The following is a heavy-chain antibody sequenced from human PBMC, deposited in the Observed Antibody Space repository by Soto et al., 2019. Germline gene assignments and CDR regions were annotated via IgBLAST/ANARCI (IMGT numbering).Heavy chain of an antibody. J-gene: IGHJ4*02. D-gene: IGHD2-15*01. CDR2: VYHTGNT. V-gene: IGHV4-4*02. CDR1: GGSVSSENW. Sequence: SETLSLTCAVSGGSVSSENWWGWVRQPPGRGLEWIGEVYHTGNTNYNPSLKSRVTISVDTSKNQFSLKLSSVTAADTAAYYCARLVVRGRYFDYWGQGTLVTVSS. CDR3: ARLVVRGRYFDY.